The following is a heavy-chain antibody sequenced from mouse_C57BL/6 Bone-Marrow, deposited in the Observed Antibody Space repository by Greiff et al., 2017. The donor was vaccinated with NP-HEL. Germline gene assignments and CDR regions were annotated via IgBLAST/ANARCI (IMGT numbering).Heavy chain of an antibody. D-gene: IGHD2-3*01. Sequence: QVQLKQPGAELVKPGASVKLSCKASGYTFNSYWMQWVKQRPGQGLEWIGEIDPSDSYTNYNQKFKGKATLTVDTSSSTAYMQLSSLTSEDSAVYYCARDGPFAYWGQGTLVTVSA. V-gene: IGHV1-50*01. CDR1: GYTFNSYW. J-gene: IGHJ3*01. CDR2: IDPSDSYT. CDR3: ARDGPFAY.